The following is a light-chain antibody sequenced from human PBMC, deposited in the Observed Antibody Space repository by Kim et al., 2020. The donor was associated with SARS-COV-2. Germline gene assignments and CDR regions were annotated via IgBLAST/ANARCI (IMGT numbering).Light chain of an antibody. J-gene: IGKJ1*01. CDR3: KQYRTYPWT. CDR2: MAS. Sequence: DVQMTQSPSTLSASVGDRVTITCRASRNIDTYLAWYQQKPGKAPKLLIYMASNLKSGVPSTFSGSGSGTEFTLTTSNLQPDDFATYYCKQYRTYPWTFGQGTKVDIK. CDR1: RNIDTY. V-gene: IGKV1-5*03.